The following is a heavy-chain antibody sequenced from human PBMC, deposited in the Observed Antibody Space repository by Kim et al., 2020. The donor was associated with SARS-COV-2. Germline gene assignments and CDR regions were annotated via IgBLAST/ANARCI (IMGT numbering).Heavy chain of an antibody. V-gene: IGHV1-18*01. J-gene: IGHJ4*02. Sequence: KYAQKLEGRVTLTTDTSTSTAYMELRSLRSDDTAVYYCARRRSGDGYTVDYWGQGTLVTVSS. D-gene: IGHD5-12*01. CDR3: ARRRSGDGYTVDY.